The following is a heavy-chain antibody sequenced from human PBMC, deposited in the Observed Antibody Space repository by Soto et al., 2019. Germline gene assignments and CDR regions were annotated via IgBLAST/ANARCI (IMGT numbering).Heavy chain of an antibody. CDR1: GFNFRSYV. Sequence: GGSLRLSSAASGFNFRSYVMSWVRKAPGKGLEWVSAISGSGGSTYYADSVKGRFTISRDNSKNTLYLQMNSLRAEDTAVYYCAKDGSHPYRPSAFDIWGQGTMVTVSS. CDR3: AKDGSHPYRPSAFDI. CDR2: ISGSGGST. V-gene: IGHV3-23*01. D-gene: IGHD3-16*02. J-gene: IGHJ3*02.